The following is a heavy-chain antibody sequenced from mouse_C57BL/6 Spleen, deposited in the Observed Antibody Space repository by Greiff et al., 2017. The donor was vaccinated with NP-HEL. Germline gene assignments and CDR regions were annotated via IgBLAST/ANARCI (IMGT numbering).Heavy chain of an antibody. D-gene: IGHD2-3*01. CDR3: TRPHCGYYDYAMDY. CDR1: GFTFSSYA. V-gene: IGHV5-9-1*02. J-gene: IGHJ4*01. Sequence: EVKLVESGEGLVKPGGSLKLSCAASGFTFSSYAMSWVRQTPEKRLEWVAYISSGGDYIYYADTVKGRFTISRDNARNTLYLQMSSLKSEDTAMDYCTRPHCGYYDYAMDYWGQGTSVTVSS. CDR2: ISSGGDYI.